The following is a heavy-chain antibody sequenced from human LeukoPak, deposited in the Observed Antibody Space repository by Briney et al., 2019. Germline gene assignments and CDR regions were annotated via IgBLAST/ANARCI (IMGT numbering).Heavy chain of an antibody. CDR3: AKADGTVTHFDY. Sequence: PGRSLRLSCAASGFTFDDYAMHWVRQAPGKGLEWVSGISRNSGSIGYADSVKGRFTISRDNAKNSLYLQMNSLRAEDTALYYCAKADGTVTHFDYWGQGTLVTVSS. V-gene: IGHV3-9*01. CDR2: ISRNSGSI. J-gene: IGHJ4*02. CDR1: GFTFDDYA. D-gene: IGHD4-17*01.